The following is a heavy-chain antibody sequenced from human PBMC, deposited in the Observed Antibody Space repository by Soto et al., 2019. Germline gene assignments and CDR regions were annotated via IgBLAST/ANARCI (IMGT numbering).Heavy chain of an antibody. CDR3: ARAPHYEILAAIDY. Sequence: QVQLQESGPGLVMPSQTLSLTCTVSGASVNSDVYYWTWIRQHPEKGLAWIGYIYDSGSTYYNPSLESRVSISLDTPNNQFSLNLKSVTAADTAIYYCARAPHYEILAAIDYWGQGTLVTVSS. J-gene: IGHJ4*02. CDR2: IYDSGST. V-gene: IGHV4-31*03. D-gene: IGHD3-9*01. CDR1: GASVNSDVYY.